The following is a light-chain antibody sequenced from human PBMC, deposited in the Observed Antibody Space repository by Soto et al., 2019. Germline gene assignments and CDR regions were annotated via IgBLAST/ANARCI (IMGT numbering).Light chain of an antibody. J-gene: IGKJ4*01. CDR2: GAS. CDR1: QSVSSN. Sequence: EIVMTQSPATLSVSPGERATLSCRASQSVSSNLAWYQQKPGQAPRLPIYGASTRATGIPARFSGSGSGTEFTLTISSLQSEDFAVYYCQQYNNWTLTFGGGTKVEIK. V-gene: IGKV3-15*01. CDR3: QQYNNWTLT.